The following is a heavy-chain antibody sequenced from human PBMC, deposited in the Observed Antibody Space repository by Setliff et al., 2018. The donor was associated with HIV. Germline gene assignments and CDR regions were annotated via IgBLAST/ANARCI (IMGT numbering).Heavy chain of an antibody. CDR3: SRLGASSNWQDYYYYMDV. D-gene: IGHD6-13*01. CDR1: NGSISSYY. J-gene: IGHJ6*03. V-gene: IGHV4-59*08. CDR2: IHYSGTT. Sequence: KTSETLSLTCTVSNGSISSYYWSWIRQTPGKGLEWIGYIHYSGTTKYNPSLKSRLTISIYTAKNQFSLRLNSVTAGDTAVYYCSRLGASSNWQDYYYYMDVWGKGTTVTVS.